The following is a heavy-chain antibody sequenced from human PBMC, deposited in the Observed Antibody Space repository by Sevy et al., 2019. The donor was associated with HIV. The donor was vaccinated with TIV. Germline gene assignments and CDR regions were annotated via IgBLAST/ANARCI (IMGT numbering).Heavy chain of an antibody. CDR1: GFTFTTYW. CDR2: INRDGTQK. V-gene: IGHV3-7*01. D-gene: IGHD3-22*01. Sequence: GGSLRLSCAASGFTFTTYWMIWIRQAPGKGLEWVANINRDGTQKYYAASLKDRFTISRENAENSLYLHMASLGAEDTALYYCARGSSGPSVVDLWGQGTLVTVSS. J-gene: IGHJ5*02. CDR3: ARGSSGPSVVDL.